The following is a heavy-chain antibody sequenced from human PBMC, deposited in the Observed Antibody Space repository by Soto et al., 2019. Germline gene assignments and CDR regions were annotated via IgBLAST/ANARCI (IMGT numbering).Heavy chain of an antibody. V-gene: IGHV1-69*02. D-gene: IGHD3-3*01. CDR1: GGTFSSYT. Sequence: SVKVSCKASGGTFSSYTISWVRQAPGQGLEWMGRIIPILGIANYAQKFQGRVTITADKSTSTAYMELSSLRSEDTAVYYCASDDFWSGYPTGPTDAFDIWGKGTMVTVSS. J-gene: IGHJ3*02. CDR2: IIPILGIA. CDR3: ASDDFWSGYPTGPTDAFDI.